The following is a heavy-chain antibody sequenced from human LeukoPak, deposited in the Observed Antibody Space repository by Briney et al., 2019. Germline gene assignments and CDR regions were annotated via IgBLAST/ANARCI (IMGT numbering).Heavy chain of an antibody. Sequence: GGSLRLSCAASGFTFSSYSMNWVRQAPGKGLEWVSSISSSSSYIYYADSVKGRFTISRDNAKNSLYLQMNSLRAEDTAVYYCARGRVGDSSGYPDYWGQGTLATVSS. CDR2: ISSSSSYI. CDR3: ARGRVGDSSGYPDY. CDR1: GFTFSSYS. D-gene: IGHD3-22*01. J-gene: IGHJ4*02. V-gene: IGHV3-21*01.